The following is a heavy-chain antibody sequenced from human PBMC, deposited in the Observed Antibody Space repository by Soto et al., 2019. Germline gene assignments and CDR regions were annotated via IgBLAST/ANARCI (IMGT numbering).Heavy chain of an antibody. Sequence: GSLRLSCAGSGFTFSDYYMSWIRQAPGKGLEWVSHISEGGTTIYYSDSVKGRFTVSRDDAKNSLYLQMNNLRAEDTAFYFCARATQSYYDTSGYYSYVHWGQGAQV. CDR1: GFTFSDYY. D-gene: IGHD3-22*01. CDR3: ARATQSYYDTSGYYSYVH. CDR2: ISEGGTTI. V-gene: IGHV3-11*01. J-gene: IGHJ4*02.